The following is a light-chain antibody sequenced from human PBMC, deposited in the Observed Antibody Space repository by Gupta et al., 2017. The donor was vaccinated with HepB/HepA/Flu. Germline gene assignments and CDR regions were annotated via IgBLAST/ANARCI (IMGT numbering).Light chain of an antibody. CDR1: QTVSSTY. J-gene: IGKJ1*01. Sequence: EIVLTQSPGTLSLSPGERATLSCRTSQTVSSTYLSLYQQKPGHAPRLLIYGASNKATGIPCRFSGSGSGTYFTLTISRLDPEDFALYYCHQYGGSSWTFGQGTEVEIK. CDR2: GAS. CDR3: HQYGGSSWT. V-gene: IGKV3-20*01.